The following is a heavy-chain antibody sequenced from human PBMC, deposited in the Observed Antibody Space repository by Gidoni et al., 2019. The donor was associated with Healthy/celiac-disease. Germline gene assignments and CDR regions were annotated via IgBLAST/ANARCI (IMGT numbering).Heavy chain of an antibody. CDR3: AREGQGAAAGDY. CDR2: NSSSRSYK. J-gene: IGHJ4*02. D-gene: IGHD6-13*01. Sequence: EVQLVESGGGLVKPGGSLRLSCAASGFTFSSYSMNWVRQAPGKGLEWVSYNSSSRSYKYYADAVKGRFTISRDNAKNSLYLQMNSLRAEDTAVYYCAREGQGAAAGDYWGQGTLVTVSS. CDR1: GFTFSSYS. V-gene: IGHV3-21*01.